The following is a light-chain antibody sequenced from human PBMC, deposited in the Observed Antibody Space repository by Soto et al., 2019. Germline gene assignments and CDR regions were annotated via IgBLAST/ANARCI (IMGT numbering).Light chain of an antibody. Sequence: DIQMTQSPSTLSASIGDRVTITCRASESISSRLAWYQQKPGKAPKFLVYDAYNLESGVQSRFSGSGSGTEFTLTIRSLQPDDFATYYCKQYNSYSVTVGQGTKVDIK. CDR1: ESISSR. CDR2: DAY. V-gene: IGKV1-5*01. J-gene: IGKJ1*01. CDR3: KQYNSYSVT.